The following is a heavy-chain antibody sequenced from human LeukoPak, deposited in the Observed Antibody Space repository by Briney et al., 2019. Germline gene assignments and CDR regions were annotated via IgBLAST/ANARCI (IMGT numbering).Heavy chain of an antibody. Sequence: ASVKVSCKASGYTFTGYYMHWVRQDPGQPLEWLGWIKANVGGTNYAQKFQGRVTMTRDTSISTAYMELSRLRSDVTAVYYCARAGVVWSRFQDLPGAFDIWGQGTMVTVSS. CDR1: GYTFTGYY. J-gene: IGHJ3*02. V-gene: IGHV1-2*02. D-gene: IGHD3-3*01. CDR3: ARAGVVWSRFQDLPGAFDI. CDR2: IKANVGGT.